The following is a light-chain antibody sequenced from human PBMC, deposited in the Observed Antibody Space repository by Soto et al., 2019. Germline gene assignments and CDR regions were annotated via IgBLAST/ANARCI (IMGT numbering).Light chain of an antibody. CDR3: QQYDNRPSLT. Sequence: DIQMTQSPSSLSASVGDRVTITCQASQDISNYLNWYQQKPGKAPKLLIYDASNLEKGVPSRFSGSGSGTEFTSTISSLQHEDNATYYCQQYDNRPSLTFGGGTKVEIK. J-gene: IGKJ4*01. CDR1: QDISNY. V-gene: IGKV1-33*01. CDR2: DAS.